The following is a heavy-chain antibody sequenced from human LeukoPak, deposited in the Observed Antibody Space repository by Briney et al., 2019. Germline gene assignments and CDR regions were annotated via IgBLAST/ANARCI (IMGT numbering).Heavy chain of an antibody. CDR1: GYTFTGYY. D-gene: IGHD5-18*01. CDR3: ARDGYTAIYYYGMDV. Sequence: ASVKVSCKASGYTFTGYYTHWVRQAPGQGLEWMGRINPNSGGTNYAQKFQGRVTMTRDTSISTAYMELSRLRSDDTAVYYCARDGYTAIYYYGMDVWGQGTTVTVSS. CDR2: INPNSGGT. J-gene: IGHJ6*02. V-gene: IGHV1-2*06.